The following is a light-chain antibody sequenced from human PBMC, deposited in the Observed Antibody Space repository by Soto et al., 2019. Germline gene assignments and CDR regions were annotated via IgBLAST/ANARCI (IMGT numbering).Light chain of an antibody. Sequence: ENVLTHSAGTLSLSQGERATLSCRASQSVSSNLAWYQQKPGQAPRLLIYGASTRATGIPARFSGSGSGTDFTLTISSLEPEDFAVYYCHQRSTGPPDTFGQGTRLEIK. V-gene: IGKV3-11*01. CDR1: QSVSSN. J-gene: IGKJ5*01. CDR2: GAS. CDR3: HQRSTGPPDT.